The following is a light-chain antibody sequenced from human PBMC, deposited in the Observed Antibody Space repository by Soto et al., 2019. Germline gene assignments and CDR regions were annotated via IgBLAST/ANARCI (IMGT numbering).Light chain of an antibody. CDR1: QSVSSTY. V-gene: IGKV3-20*01. CDR2: GAS. Sequence: EIVLTQSPGTLSLSPGERATLSCRASQSVSSTYLAWYQHRPGQAPRLIIYGASRRPTGIPDRFSGSGSGTEFTLTISRLESEDFAVYYCQQYDSSSWTFGQGTKVEIK. J-gene: IGKJ1*01. CDR3: QQYDSSSWT.